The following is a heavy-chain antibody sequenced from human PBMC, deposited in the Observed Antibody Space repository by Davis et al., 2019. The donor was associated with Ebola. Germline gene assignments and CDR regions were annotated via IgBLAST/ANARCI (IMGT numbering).Heavy chain of an antibody. V-gene: IGHV3-30-3*01. CDR2: ISYDGSNK. J-gene: IGHJ6*02. CDR1: GFTFSSYA. Sequence: GESLKISCAASGFTFSSYAMHWVRQAPGKGLEWVAVISYDGSNKYYADSVKGRFTISRDNSKNTLYLQMNSLRAEDTALYYCAKDTYYYYGMDVWGQGTSVTVSS. CDR3: AKDTYYYYGMDV.